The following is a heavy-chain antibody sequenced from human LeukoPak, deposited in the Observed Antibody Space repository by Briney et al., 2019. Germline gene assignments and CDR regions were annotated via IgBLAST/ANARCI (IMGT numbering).Heavy chain of an antibody. Sequence: ASVKVSCKASGYTFTTYPMNWVRQAPGQGLEWMGWINTNTGNPTYAQGCTGRFVFSLDTSVSTAYLQISSLKAEDTAVYYCARDPYTSSSWYRGRANNWFDPWGQGTLVTVSS. D-gene: IGHD6-13*01. CDR1: GYTFTTYP. CDR3: ARDPYTSSSWYRGRANNWFDP. J-gene: IGHJ5*02. V-gene: IGHV7-4-1*02. CDR2: INTNTGNP.